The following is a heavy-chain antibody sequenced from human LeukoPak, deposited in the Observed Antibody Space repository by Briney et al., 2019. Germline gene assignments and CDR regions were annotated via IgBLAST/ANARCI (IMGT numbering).Heavy chain of an antibody. Sequence: GGSLRLSCAASGFTFGSYAMSWVRQAPGKGLEWVSGIGGSGGGTFYADSVKGRFTISRDNSKNTLYVHMNSLRAEDTAIYYCAKAGTTVTTSGFDYWGQGTLVTVSS. CDR3: AKAGTTVTTSGFDY. CDR2: IGGSGGGT. D-gene: IGHD4-17*01. J-gene: IGHJ4*02. CDR1: GFTFGSYA. V-gene: IGHV3-23*01.